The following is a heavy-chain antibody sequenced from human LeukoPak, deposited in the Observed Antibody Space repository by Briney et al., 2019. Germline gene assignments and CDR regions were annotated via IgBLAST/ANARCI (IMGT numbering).Heavy chain of an antibody. V-gene: IGHV1-24*01. J-gene: IGHJ5*02. D-gene: IGHD3-10*01. Sequence: GASVKVSCKVSGYTLTELSMHWVRQAPGKGLEWMGGFDPEDGETIYAQKFQGRVTMTEDTSTDTAYMELSSLGSEDTAVYYCATARVNSVGNVWFVPWGQGTLVTVSS. CDR3: ATARVNSVGNVWFVP. CDR1: GYTLTELS. CDR2: FDPEDGET.